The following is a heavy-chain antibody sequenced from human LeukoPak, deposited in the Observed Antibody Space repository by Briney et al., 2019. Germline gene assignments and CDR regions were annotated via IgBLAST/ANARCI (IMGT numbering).Heavy chain of an antibody. J-gene: IGHJ4*02. D-gene: IGHD3-22*01. CDR1: GFTFSSYA. V-gene: IGHV3-23*01. CDR2: ISGSGGST. Sequence: GGSLRLSCVASGFTFSSYAMSWVRQAPGKGLEWVSAISGSGGSTYYADSVKGRFTISRDNSKNTLYLQMNSPRAEDTAVYYCAKDRDYYDSSGSYWGQGTPVTVSS. CDR3: AKDRDYYDSSGSY.